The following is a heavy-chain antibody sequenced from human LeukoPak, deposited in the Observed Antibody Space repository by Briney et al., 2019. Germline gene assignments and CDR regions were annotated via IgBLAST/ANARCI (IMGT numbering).Heavy chain of an antibody. CDR2: IYTSGNT. Sequence: PSETLSLTCTVSGGSISSYYWSWIRQPAGKGLEWIGRIYTSGNTNYNPSLKSRVTISVDKSKNQFSLKLSSVTAAGTAVYYCARVLVGANYYYYYMDVWGKGTTVTVSS. J-gene: IGHJ6*03. CDR1: GGSISSYY. CDR3: ARVLVGANYYYYYMDV. D-gene: IGHD1-26*01. V-gene: IGHV4-4*07.